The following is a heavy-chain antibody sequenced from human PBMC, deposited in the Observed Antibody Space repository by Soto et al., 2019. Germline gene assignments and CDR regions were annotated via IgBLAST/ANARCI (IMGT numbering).Heavy chain of an antibody. CDR3: VRDGGTLGFDY. J-gene: IGHJ4*02. D-gene: IGHD3-3*01. Sequence: GGSLRLSCAASEFTFGSYWMAWVRQAPGKGLEWVAKIKEDGSEKYYVDSVKGRFTISRDNAKKSLYLQMNSLRAEETAVYYCVRDGGTLGFDYWGQGTLVTVSS. CDR1: EFTFGSYW. CDR2: IKEDGSEK. V-gene: IGHV3-7*01.